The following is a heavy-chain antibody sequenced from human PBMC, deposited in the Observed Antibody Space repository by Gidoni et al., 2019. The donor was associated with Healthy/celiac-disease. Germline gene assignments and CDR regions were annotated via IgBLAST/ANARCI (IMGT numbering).Heavy chain of an antibody. J-gene: IGHJ5*02. CDR1: PSTFSSSA. Sequence: QIHPVQSGHEVQKPATSVKRPCQASPSTFSSSAVQRVRQARGQRLEWIGWIVVGSGNTNYAQKFQERVTITRDMSTSTAYMELSSLRSEDTAVYYCAAGPWGVVVANWFDPWGQGTLVTVSS. CDR2: IVVGSGNT. V-gene: IGHV1-58*01. CDR3: AAGPWGVVVANWFDP. D-gene: IGHD6-19*01.